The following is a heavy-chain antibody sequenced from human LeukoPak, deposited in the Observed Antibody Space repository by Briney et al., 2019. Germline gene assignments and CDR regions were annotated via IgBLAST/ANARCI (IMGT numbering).Heavy chain of an antibody. CDR3: ARAGGTPYAMDV. Sequence: PSETLSLTCTVSGGSISSGGYYWSWIRQHPGKGLEWIGYIYYSGSTYYNPSLKSRVTMSVDTSKNEFSLKLSPVTAADTAVYYCARAGGTPYAMDVWGQGTTVTVSS. CDR2: IYYSGST. V-gene: IGHV4-31*03. D-gene: IGHD1-14*01. J-gene: IGHJ6*02. CDR1: GGSISSGGYY.